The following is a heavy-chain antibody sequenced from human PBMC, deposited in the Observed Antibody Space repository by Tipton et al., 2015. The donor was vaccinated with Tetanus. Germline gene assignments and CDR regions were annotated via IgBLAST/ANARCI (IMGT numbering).Heavy chain of an antibody. V-gene: IGHV4-59*12. J-gene: IGHJ2*01. CDR3: ARLFNWGSGYFFFDL. Sequence: TLSLTCTVSGGSFTNYYWNWIRQSPGKRPEWLGNIFYSGDTDYNPSLQNRAKISFDRAKNHFSLRLRSVTAADTAVYFCARLFNWGSGYFFFDLWGRGTLVTVSS. D-gene: IGHD7-27*01. CDR2: IFYSGDT. CDR1: GGSFTNYY.